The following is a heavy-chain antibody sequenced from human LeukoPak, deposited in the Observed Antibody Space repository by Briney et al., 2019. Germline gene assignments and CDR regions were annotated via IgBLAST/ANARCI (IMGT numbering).Heavy chain of an antibody. V-gene: IGHV6-1*01. CDR1: GDSVSSNSAA. Sequence: SQTLSLTFAISGDSVSSNSAAWNWLRQSPSRGLEWLGSTYYRSKWYNDYAVSVKSRIIINPDTSKNQFSLQLNSVTPEDTAVYYCARDEDGYNYGFDPWGQGTLVTVSS. CDR3: ARDEDGYNYGFDP. J-gene: IGHJ5*02. CDR2: TYYRSKWYN. D-gene: IGHD5-24*01.